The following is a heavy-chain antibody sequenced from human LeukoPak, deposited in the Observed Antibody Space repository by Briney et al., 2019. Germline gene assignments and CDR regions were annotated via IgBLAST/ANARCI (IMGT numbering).Heavy chain of an antibody. CDR1: GGSFSGYY. J-gene: IGHJ4*02. CDR3: ASGGTMVRGVINFDY. D-gene: IGHD3-10*01. Sequence: PSETLSLTCAVYGGSFSGYYWSWIRQPPGKGLERIGEINHSGSTNYNPSLKSRVTISVDTSKNQFSLKLSSVTAADTAVYYCASGGTMVRGVINFDYWGQGTLVTVSS. V-gene: IGHV4-34*01. CDR2: INHSGST.